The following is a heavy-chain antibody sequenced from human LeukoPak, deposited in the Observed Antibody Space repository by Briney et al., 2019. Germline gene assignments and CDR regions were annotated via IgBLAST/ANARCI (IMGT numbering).Heavy chain of an antibody. CDR1: GFTLSSYD. D-gene: IGHD1-14*01. V-gene: IGHV3-23*01. CDR2: ISASGGST. Sequence: LTGGSLRLSCVDSGFTLSSYDMSWVRQIPGRGLEWVSAISASGGSTYYADSVKGRFTISRDNSKSTLYLQMNSLRAEDTAIFYCARDLNRNWFDPWGQGTLVTVSS. CDR3: ARDLNRNWFDP. J-gene: IGHJ5*02.